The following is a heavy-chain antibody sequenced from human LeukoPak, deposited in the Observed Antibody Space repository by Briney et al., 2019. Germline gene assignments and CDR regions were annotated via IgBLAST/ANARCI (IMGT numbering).Heavy chain of an antibody. Sequence: PGGSLRLSCAASGFTFSSYGMHWVRQAPAKGLEWVAFIRYDGSNKYYADSVRGRFTISRDNSKNTLYLQMNSLRAEDTAVYYCARRTTTGVLLWFGDYFDYWGQGTLVTVSS. J-gene: IGHJ4*02. CDR2: IRYDGSNK. CDR1: GFTFSSYG. V-gene: IGHV3-30*02. D-gene: IGHD3-10*01. CDR3: ARRTTTGVLLWFGDYFDY.